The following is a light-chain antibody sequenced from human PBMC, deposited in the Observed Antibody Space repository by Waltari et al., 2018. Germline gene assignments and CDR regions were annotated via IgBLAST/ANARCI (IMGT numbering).Light chain of an antibody. CDR1: QSLVYSDGNTY. Sequence: DVVLTQSPLSLPVTLGQPASISCRSSQSLVYSDGNTYLNWYQQTPGQSPRRLIYKVSSRDSGVPDRFSGSGSGTDFILKISRVEAEDVGVYYCMQGTHWPPVYTFGQGTKLEIK. J-gene: IGKJ2*01. CDR2: KVS. V-gene: IGKV2-30*01. CDR3: MQGTHWPPVYT.